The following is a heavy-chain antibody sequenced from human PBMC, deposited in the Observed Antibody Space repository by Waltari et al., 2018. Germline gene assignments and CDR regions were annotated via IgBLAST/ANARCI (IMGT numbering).Heavy chain of an antibody. CDR3: AKDAFGNTYLDF. Sequence: QVNLVESGGGVVQPGGSLRLSCTTSGFTFSNFGMHWVRHAPGKGLGWVALIWFDGSDKFYADSGRGRFTISRDNSARTLYLDMDSLRLDDTAMYYCAKDAFGNTYLDFWGQGTLVTVSS. D-gene: IGHD2-2*02. CDR1: GFTFSNFG. J-gene: IGHJ4*02. V-gene: IGHV3-30*02. CDR2: IWFDGSDK.